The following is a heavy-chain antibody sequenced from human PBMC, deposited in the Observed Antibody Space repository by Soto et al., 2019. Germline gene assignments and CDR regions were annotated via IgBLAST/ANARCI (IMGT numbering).Heavy chain of an antibody. CDR3: ARAIRGYRRAFAY. CDR1: GDSVSSVNYS. CDR2: IYSSGST. Sequence: QVQLQESGPGLVKPSETLALTCTVSGDSVSSVNYSWSWIRQPPGKVLEWIGYIYSSGSTNYNPSLKSRVTVSIATASNQFSLKLTSLTAADKAVYYCARAIRGYRRAFAYCGQGTLVTVSS. D-gene: IGHD5-18*01. J-gene: IGHJ4*02. V-gene: IGHV4-61*01.